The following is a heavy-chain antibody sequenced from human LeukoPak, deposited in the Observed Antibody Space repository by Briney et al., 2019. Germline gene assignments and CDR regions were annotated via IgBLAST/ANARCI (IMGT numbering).Heavy chain of an antibody. Sequence: GGSLRLSCAASGFTFSSYGMHWVRQAPGKGLEWVAVIWYDGSNKYYADSVKGRFTISRDNSKNTLYLQMNRLRAEDTAVYYCARDPRKALFDYWGQGTLVTVSS. D-gene: IGHD1-14*01. CDR2: IWYDGSNK. CDR1: GFTFSSYG. V-gene: IGHV3-33*01. CDR3: ARDPRKALFDY. J-gene: IGHJ4*02.